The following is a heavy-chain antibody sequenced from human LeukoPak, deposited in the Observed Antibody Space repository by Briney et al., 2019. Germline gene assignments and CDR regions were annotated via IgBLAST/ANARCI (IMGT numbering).Heavy chain of an antibody. D-gene: IGHD1-26*01. J-gene: IGHJ6*03. Sequence: GSLRLSCLASKFTFNNYAMTWVRQAPGKGLEWVSSISGSGDNMDYADSVKGRFTISRDNSENTLYLQMNSLRGEDTAVYYCARDGYSGSYYRLYYFFMDVWGKGTTVTVSS. V-gene: IGHV3-23*01. CDR1: KFTFNNYA. CDR3: ARDGYSGSYYRLYYFFMDV. CDR2: ISGSGDNM.